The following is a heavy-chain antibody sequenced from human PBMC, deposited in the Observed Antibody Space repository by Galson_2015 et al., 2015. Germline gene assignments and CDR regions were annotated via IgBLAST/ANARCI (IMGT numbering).Heavy chain of an antibody. CDR3: AAVLDGYYGSGSYRW. CDR2: IVVGSGNT. Sequence: SVKVSCKASGFTFTNSAVQWVRQARGQRLEWIGWIVVGSGNTNYAQTFQERVTITRDMSTSTAYMELSSLKSEDTAVYYCAAVLDGYYGSGSYRWWGQGTLVTVSS. CDR1: GFTFTNSA. D-gene: IGHD3-10*01. J-gene: IGHJ4*02. V-gene: IGHV1-58*01.